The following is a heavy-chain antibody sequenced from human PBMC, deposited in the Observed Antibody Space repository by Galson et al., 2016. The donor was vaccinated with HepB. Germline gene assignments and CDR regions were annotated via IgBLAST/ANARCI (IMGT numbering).Heavy chain of an antibody. J-gene: IGHJ4*02. Sequence: SVKVSCKASGYTFTYYTMHWVRQAPGHRLEWMGWINSGNGNTKYSQNFQGRVTFTSDTSARTAYMELSSLKSEDTAVYYCARDGSSGWNYFDYWGQGTLVTVSS. V-gene: IGHV1-3*01. CDR1: GYTFTYYT. CDR3: ARDGSSGWNYFDY. D-gene: IGHD6-19*01. CDR2: INSGNGNT.